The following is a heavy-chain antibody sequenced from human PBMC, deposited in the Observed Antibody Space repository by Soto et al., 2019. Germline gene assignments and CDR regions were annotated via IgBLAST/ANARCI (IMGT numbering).Heavy chain of an antibody. V-gene: IGHV1-69*02. CDR3: ATTPLSGSRFYYFDY. CDR1: GDTFSSYT. J-gene: IGHJ4*01. CDR2: TIPILSMS. Sequence: SVKVSCKASGDTFSSYTINWVRQAPGLGLEWMGRTIPILSMSNYALKFQGRLTITADKSTSTAYMELSSLRSEDTAMYYCATTPLSGSRFYYFDYWGQ. D-gene: IGHD1-26*01.